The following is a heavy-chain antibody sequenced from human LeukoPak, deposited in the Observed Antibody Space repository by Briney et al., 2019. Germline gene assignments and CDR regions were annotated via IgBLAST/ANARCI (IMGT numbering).Heavy chain of an antibody. Sequence: GGSLRLSCAASGFTFSSYWMSWVRQAPGKGLEWVANIKQDGSEKYYVDSVKGRFTISRDNARNSLYLQMNSLRAEDTAVYYCARRGFGELFLFDYWGQGTLVTVSS. V-gene: IGHV3-7*01. D-gene: IGHD3-10*01. CDR1: GFTFSSYW. CDR3: ARRGFGELFLFDY. CDR2: IKQDGSEK. J-gene: IGHJ4*02.